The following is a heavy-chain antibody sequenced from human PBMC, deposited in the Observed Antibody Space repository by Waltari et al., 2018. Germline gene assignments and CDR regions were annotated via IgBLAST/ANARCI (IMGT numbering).Heavy chain of an antibody. J-gene: IGHJ2*01. CDR2: IYGDGSA. Sequence: EVQLVESGGRLVQPGGSLRLPCAASGIVADKTYLTWVCKAPGKGLEWVSVIYGDGSADYSDSLKGRFIFSRDISKNTVYLQMNSLRSEDTAVYYCASRSGMRNNWYFDLWGRGTLVTVSS. CDR3: ASRSGMRNNWYFDL. CDR1: GIVADKTY. D-gene: IGHD3-10*01. V-gene: IGHV3-66*02.